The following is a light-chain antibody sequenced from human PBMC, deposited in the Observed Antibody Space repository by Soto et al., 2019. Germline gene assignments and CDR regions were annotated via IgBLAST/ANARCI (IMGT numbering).Light chain of an antibody. CDR1: QSVSSY. CDR3: QQYYSTRTT. CDR2: DAS. J-gene: IGKJ4*01. Sequence: EIVLTQSPATLSLSPGERATLSCRASQSVSSYLLWYQQKPGQTPRLLIYDASNRATGIPARFSGSGSETDFTLTISSLEPEDVAVYYCQQYYSTRTTFGGGTKVEIK. V-gene: IGKV3-11*01.